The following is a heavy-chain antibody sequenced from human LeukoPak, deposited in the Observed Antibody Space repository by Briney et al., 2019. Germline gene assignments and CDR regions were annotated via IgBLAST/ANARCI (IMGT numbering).Heavy chain of an antibody. V-gene: IGHV5-51*01. CDR1: GYGFPSYG. Sequence: GEPLQISFQGSGYGFPSYGIGWVRPMPGKGREWMGIMYPGDSDSRYSTSFQGQVTISADKSISTAYLQWSSLKASDTAMYYCASRGAVVPAYDAFDIWGQGTMVTVSS. J-gene: IGHJ3*02. CDR3: ASRGAVVPAYDAFDI. D-gene: IGHD3-10*01. CDR2: MYPGDSDS.